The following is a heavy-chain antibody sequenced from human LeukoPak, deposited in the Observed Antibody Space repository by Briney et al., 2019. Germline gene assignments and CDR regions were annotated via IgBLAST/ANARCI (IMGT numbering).Heavy chain of an antibody. D-gene: IGHD3-22*01. V-gene: IGHV3-48*01. J-gene: IGHJ4*02. Sequence: GGSLRLSCAASGFSFSSYSMNWVRQAPGKGLEWGSYISGSSSTIYYADSVKGRFTISRDSGKNTLYLQMNSLRAEDTAVYYCARGSTYYDSSGQVPFDYWGQGTLVTVSS. CDR1: GFSFSSYS. CDR2: ISGSSSTI. CDR3: ARGSTYYDSSGQVPFDY.